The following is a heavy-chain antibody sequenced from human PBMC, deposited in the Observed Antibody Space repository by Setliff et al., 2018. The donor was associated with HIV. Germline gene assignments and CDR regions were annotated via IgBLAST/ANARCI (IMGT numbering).Heavy chain of an antibody. D-gene: IGHD3-3*01. Sequence: LSLTCSVSGGSISSSGYYWSWIRQHPGKGLDWIGRVYYSGSTDYNPSLQSRATLSIETSKNQFSLKLTSVIAADTAIYYCARGPFVLRFLERLVYFDYWGQGKLVTV. CDR2: VYYSGST. CDR3: ARGPFVLRFLERLVYFDY. CDR1: GGSISSSGYY. V-gene: IGHV4-31*02. J-gene: IGHJ4*02.